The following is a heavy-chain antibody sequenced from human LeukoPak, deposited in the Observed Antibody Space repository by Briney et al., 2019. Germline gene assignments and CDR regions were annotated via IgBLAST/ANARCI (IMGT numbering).Heavy chain of an antibody. CDR2: ISGSGGST. CDR3: ARGNHGDY. Sequence: GGSVRLSCAASGFSFSSYAMSWVRQAPGKGLEWVSTISGSGGSTYYADSVKGRFTISRDNSKNTLSLQMNSLRAEDTALFYCARGNHGDYWGQGTLVTVSS. D-gene: IGHD1-14*01. J-gene: IGHJ4*02. CDR1: GFSFSSYA. V-gene: IGHV3-23*01.